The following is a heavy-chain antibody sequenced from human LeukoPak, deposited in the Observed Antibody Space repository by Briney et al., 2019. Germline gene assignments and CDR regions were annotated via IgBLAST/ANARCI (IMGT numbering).Heavy chain of an antibody. D-gene: IGHD3-10*01. CDR3: ARLHHDYGSGTYGGAYNYYMDV. J-gene: IGHJ6*03. Sequence: SETLSLTCSVSSGFISSYYWTWIRQSPGKGLEWIGYIYYTGSTSYNPSLQSRVTISVDTSKNQFSLRLNSVTAADTAVYYCARLHHDYGSGTYGGAYNYYMDVWGKGTTVTVSS. CDR1: SGFISSYY. CDR2: IYYTGST. V-gene: IGHV4-59*01.